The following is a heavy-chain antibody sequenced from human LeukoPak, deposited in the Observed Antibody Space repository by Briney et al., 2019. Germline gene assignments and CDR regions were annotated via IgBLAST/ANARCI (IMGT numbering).Heavy chain of an antibody. V-gene: IGHV3-43*02. J-gene: IGHJ4*02. CDR3: AKDKGGSYLEYYFDY. D-gene: IGHD1-26*01. CDR2: ISGDGGST. Sequence: GGSLRLSCASSGFTFDDYAMHWVRQAPGKGLEWVSLISGDGGSTYYADSVKGRFTISRDNSKNSLYLQMNSLRTEDTALYYCAKDKGGSYLEYYFDYWGQGTLVTVPS. CDR1: GFTFDDYA.